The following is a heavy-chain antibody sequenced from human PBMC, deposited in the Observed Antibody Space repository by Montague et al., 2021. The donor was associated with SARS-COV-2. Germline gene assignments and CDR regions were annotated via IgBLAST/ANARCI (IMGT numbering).Heavy chain of an antibody. CDR1: GDSVSSSYW. Sequence: SETLSLTCTVSGDSVSSSYWWSWVRQAPGKGLEWIGEIFHTEATNYNPSLKSRVIISLDKSKNQFSLNLNSVTAADTAVYYCARGSLFYDSSGYYSDAFDIWGQGTMVTVSS. J-gene: IGHJ3*02. CDR2: IFHTEAT. CDR3: ARGSLFYDSSGYYSDAFDI. V-gene: IGHV4-4*02. D-gene: IGHD3-22*01.